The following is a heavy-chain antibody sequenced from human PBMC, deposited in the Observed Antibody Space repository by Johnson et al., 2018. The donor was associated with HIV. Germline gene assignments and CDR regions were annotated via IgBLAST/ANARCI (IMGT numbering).Heavy chain of an antibody. D-gene: IGHD7-27*01. CDR1: GFTFSSYA. Sequence: QVQLVESGGGVVQPGRSLRLSCAASGFTFSSYAMHWVRQAPGKGLEWVAVISYDGSNKYYADSVQGRFPISRDNSKNTLYLQMNSLRAEDTAVYYCARESRLGPLAHAFDIWGQGTMVTVSS. J-gene: IGHJ3*02. V-gene: IGHV3-30*04. CDR3: ARESRLGPLAHAFDI. CDR2: ISYDGSNK.